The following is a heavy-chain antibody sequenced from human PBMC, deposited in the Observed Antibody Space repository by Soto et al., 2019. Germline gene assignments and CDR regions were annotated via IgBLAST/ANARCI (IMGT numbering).Heavy chain of an antibody. CDR1: GGSISSYY. Sequence: SETLSLTCTVSGGSISSYYWSWIRQPPGKGLEWIGYIYYSGSTNYNPSLKSRVTISVDTSKNQFSLKLSSVTAADTAVYYCARENYDFWSGYPYYYYGMDVWGQGTTVTVS. CDR3: ARENYDFWSGYPYYYYGMDV. J-gene: IGHJ6*02. CDR2: IYYSGST. V-gene: IGHV4-59*01. D-gene: IGHD3-3*01.